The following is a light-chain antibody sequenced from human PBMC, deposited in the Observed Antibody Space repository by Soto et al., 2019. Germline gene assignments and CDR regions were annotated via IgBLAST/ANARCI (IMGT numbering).Light chain of an antibody. J-gene: IGKJ1*01. CDR1: QSISSW. CDR2: DAS. V-gene: IGKV1-5*01. CDR3: QHVKT. Sequence: DIQMTQSPSTLSASVGDRVTITCRASQSISSWLAWYQQKPGKAPKLLIYDASSLESGVPSRFSGSGSGTEFTLTISSLQPDDFATYYCQHVKTFGQGTKVDI.